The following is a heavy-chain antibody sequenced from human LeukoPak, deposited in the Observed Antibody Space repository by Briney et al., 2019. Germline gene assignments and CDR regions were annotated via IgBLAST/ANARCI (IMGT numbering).Heavy chain of an antibody. D-gene: IGHD3-22*01. CDR1: GYTFTGIY. V-gene: IGHV1-2*02. CDR3: ARLLEHYYFDASGYYDDDY. CDR2: IDPNIGTT. J-gene: IGHJ4*02. Sequence: ASVKVSCKASGYTFTGIYMHLVRQAPGQGLEWMGWIDPNIGTTKYSQKFQGRVTMTRDTSISEVYMELSRLRSDDTVFYYCARLLEHYYFDASGYYDDDYWGQGTPIIVSS.